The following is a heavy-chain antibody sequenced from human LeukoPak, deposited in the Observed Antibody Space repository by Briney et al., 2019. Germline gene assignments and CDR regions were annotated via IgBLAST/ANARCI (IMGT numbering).Heavy chain of an antibody. D-gene: IGHD5-18*01. CDR2: ISYDGSNE. CDR3: ARADTAMARLPDSWFTFDY. CDR1: GFTFSSYG. J-gene: IGHJ4*02. V-gene: IGHV3-33*05. Sequence: GGSLRLSCAASGFTFSSYGMHWVRQAPGKGLEWVAVISYDGSNEYYADSVKGRFTISRDNSKNTLYLQMNSLRAEDTAVYYCARADTAMARLPDSWFTFDYWGQGTLVTVSS.